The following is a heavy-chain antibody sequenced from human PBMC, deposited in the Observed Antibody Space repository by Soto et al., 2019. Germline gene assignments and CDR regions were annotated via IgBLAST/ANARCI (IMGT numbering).Heavy chain of an antibody. D-gene: IGHD3-22*01. Sequence: PSETLSLTCTVAGGSISSYYWSWIRQPPGKGLEWIGYIYYSGITNYNPSRNSLVTISVDTSKNQFSLKLSSVTAADTAVYYCERAAGYASHNWFDPWGQGNLVTV. V-gene: IGHV4-59*13. J-gene: IGHJ5*02. CDR1: GGSISSYY. CDR2: IYYSGIT. CDR3: ERAAGYASHNWFDP.